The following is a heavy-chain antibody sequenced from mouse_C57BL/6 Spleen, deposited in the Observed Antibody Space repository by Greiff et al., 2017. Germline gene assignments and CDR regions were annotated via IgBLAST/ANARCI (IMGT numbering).Heavy chain of an antibody. CDR3: ARSETGMGGY. J-gene: IGHJ2*01. V-gene: IGHV1-81*01. CDR1: GYTFTSYG. D-gene: IGHD4-1*01. CDR2: IYPRSGNT. Sequence: VQLQESGAELARPGASVKLSCKASGYTFTSYGISWVKQRTGQGLEWIGEIYPRSGNTYYTEKFKGKATLTADKSSSTAYMELRSLTSEDSAVYFGARSETGMGGYWGQGTTLTVAS.